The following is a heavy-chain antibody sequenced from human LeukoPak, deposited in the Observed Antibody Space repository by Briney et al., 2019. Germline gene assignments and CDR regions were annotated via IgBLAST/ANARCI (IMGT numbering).Heavy chain of an antibody. D-gene: IGHD1-26*01. J-gene: IGHJ6*03. V-gene: IGHV1-2*02. CDR1: GYTFTGYY. CDR3: ARSGSYSHYYYMDV. Sequence: ASVKVSCKASGYTFTGYYMHWVRQAPGQGLEWMGWINPNSGGTNYAQKFQGRVTMTRDTSISTAYMELSRLRSDDTAVYYRARSGSYSHYYYMDVWGKGTAVTISS. CDR2: INPNSGGT.